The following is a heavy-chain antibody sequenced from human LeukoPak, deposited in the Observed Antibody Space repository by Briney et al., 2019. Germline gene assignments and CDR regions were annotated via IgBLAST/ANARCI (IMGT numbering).Heavy chain of an antibody. CDR3: AKKGGSSGRYDYLDY. CDR1: GFTFSCCA. J-gene: IGHJ4*02. CDR2: ISSDENTK. Sequence: GGSLRLSCAASGFTFSCCAIHWVRQAPGRGLEWVAVISSDENTKFYADSVKGRFTVYRDNSRKTVWLQMNSLRAEDTAVYYCAKKGGSSGRYDYLDYWGQGTLVTVSS. D-gene: IGHD6-19*01. V-gene: IGHV3-30-3*02.